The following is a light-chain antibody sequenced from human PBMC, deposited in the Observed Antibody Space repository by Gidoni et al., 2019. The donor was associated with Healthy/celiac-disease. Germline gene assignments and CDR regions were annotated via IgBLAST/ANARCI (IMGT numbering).Light chain of an antibody. J-gene: IGKJ1*01. CDR1: PSVSSSY. V-gene: IGKV3-20*01. CDR2: CAS. Sequence: ETALTQTPGTLSLSPGERATLSFRASPSVSSSYLAWYQPKPGQAPRLLIYCASSRATGIPDRFSGSGSGTDFTLTISRLEPEDFAVYYCQQYGSSHRTFGQGTKVEIK. CDR3: QQYGSSHRT.